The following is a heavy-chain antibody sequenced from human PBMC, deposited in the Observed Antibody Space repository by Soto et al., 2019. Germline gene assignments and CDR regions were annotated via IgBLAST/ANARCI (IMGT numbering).Heavy chain of an antibody. CDR3: ARTTVAKPRFEP. Sequence: ASVKVSCKASGYTFTGYYMHWVRQAPGQGLEWMGWINPNSGGTNYAQKFQGRVTMTRDTSISTAYMELSRLRSDDTAVYYCARTTVAKPRFEPWGQGTLVTVSS. D-gene: IGHD4-17*01. CDR2: INPNSGGT. V-gene: IGHV1-2*02. CDR1: GYTFTGYY. J-gene: IGHJ5*02.